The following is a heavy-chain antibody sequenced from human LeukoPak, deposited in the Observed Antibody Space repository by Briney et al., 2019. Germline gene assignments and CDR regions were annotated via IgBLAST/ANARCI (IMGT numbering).Heavy chain of an antibody. Sequence: GGSLRLSRAASGITFSSYGMHWVRQAPGKGLEWVAVIWYDGSNKYYADSVKGRFTISRDNSKNTLYLQMNSLRAEDTAVYYCARDGYYYGSGSYPPFDYWGQGTLVTVSS. J-gene: IGHJ4*02. D-gene: IGHD3-10*01. CDR1: GITFSSYG. V-gene: IGHV3-33*01. CDR2: IWYDGSNK. CDR3: ARDGYYYGSGSYPPFDY.